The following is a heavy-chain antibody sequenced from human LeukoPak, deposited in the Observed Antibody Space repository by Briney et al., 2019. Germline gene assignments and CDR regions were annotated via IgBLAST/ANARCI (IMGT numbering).Heavy chain of an antibody. CDR1: GFTFSTYA. V-gene: IGHV3-23*01. CDR3: AKGSYFGSGRYYLDY. Sequence: GGFLRLSCAASGFTFSTYAMSWVRQAPGKGLEWVSAINGNGGSTYYADSVKGRFTISRDNSKNTLYLQMNSLRAEDTAVYYCAKGSYFGSGRYYLDYWGQGTLVTVSS. CDR2: INGNGGST. J-gene: IGHJ4*02. D-gene: IGHD3-10*01.